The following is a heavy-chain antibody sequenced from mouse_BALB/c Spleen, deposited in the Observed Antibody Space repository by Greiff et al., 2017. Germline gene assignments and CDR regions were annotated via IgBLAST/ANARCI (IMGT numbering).Heavy chain of an antibody. CDR3: ARCPYDYFAWVAY. Sequence: EVHLVESGGGLVQPGGSRKLSCAASGFTFSSFGMHWVRQAPEKGLEWVAYISSGSSTIYYADTVKGRFTISRDNPKNTLFLQMTSRRSEDTAMYYCARCPYDYFAWVAYWGQGTLVTVSA. CDR1: GFTFSSFG. J-gene: IGHJ3*01. CDR2: ISSGSSTI. D-gene: IGHD2-4*01. V-gene: IGHV5-17*02.